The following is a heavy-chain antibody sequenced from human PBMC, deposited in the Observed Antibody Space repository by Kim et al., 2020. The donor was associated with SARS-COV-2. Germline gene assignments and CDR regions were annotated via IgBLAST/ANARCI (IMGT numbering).Heavy chain of an antibody. Sequence: YADSVKGRFTISRENAKNSLYLQMSSLRAGDTAVYYCARRMRTSSVTLDYWGQGTLVTVSS. D-gene: IGHD2-21*02. CDR3: ARRMRTSSVTLDY. V-gene: IGHV3-13*01. J-gene: IGHJ4*02.